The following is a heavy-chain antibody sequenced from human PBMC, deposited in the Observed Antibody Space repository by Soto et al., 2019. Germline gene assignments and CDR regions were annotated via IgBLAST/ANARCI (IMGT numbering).Heavy chain of an antibody. Sequence: SETLSLTCTVSGGSIISSNFYWGWIRQPPGKGLEWIGSVEYGGSTYDNPSLKSRVTFSADTSKNQFSLKLTSVTAADTAVYYCARHVRGAVTMNWFDPWGHGTLVTVS. CDR2: VEYGGST. V-gene: IGHV4-39*01. J-gene: IGHJ5*02. CDR3: ARHVRGAVTMNWFDP. D-gene: IGHD3-10*02. CDR1: GGSIISSNFY.